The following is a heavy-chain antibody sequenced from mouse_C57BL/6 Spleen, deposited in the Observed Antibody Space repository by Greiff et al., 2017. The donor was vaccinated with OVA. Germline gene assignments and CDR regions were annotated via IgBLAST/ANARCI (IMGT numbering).Heavy chain of an antibody. Sequence: VQLKESGPGLVKPSQSLSLTCSVTGYSITSGYYWNWIRQFPGNKLEWMGYISYDGSNNYNPSLKNRIAITRDTSKNQFFLKLNSVTTEDTATYYCAREGDYYGRSDYWGQGTTLTVSS. CDR1: GYSITSGYY. D-gene: IGHD1-1*01. J-gene: IGHJ2*01. CDR2: ISYDGSN. CDR3: AREGDYYGRSDY. V-gene: IGHV3-6*01.